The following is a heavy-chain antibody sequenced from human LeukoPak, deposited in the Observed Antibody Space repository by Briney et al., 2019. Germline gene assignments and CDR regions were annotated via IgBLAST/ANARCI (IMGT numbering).Heavy chain of an antibody. CDR1: GGSISSGDYY. J-gene: IGHJ4*02. D-gene: IGHD3-3*01. CDR2: IYHSGNT. V-gene: IGHV4-30-4*08. Sequence: SQTLSLTCTVSGGSISSGDYYWSWIRQPPGKGLEWIGYIYHSGNTYYNPSLKSRLTISVDTPRNQFSLKLRSVTAADTAVYYCARGGTRITIVGVVINDFDYWGRGTLVTVSS. CDR3: ARGGTRITIVGVVINDFDY.